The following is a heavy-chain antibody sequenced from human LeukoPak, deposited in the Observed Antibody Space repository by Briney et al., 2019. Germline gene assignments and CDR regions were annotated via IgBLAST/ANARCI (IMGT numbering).Heavy chain of an antibody. CDR2: INYSGRI. D-gene: IGHD3-22*01. J-gene: IGHJ3*02. CDR1: GVFISSYY. CDR3: ARLVDYDNSGDPDIFDI. V-gene: IGHV4-59*01. Sequence: SETLSLTCTVSGVFISSYYWSWIRQTPGKGLEWIAFINYSGRIKYNPSLQSRVSISLDTSKNHFSLQLRSVMAVDTAVYYCARLVDYDNSGDPDIFDIWGQGTIVSIS.